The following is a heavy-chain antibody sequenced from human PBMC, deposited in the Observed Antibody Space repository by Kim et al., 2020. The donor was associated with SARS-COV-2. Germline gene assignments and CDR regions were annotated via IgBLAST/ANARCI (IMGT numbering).Heavy chain of an antibody. CDR1: GGTFINYA. CDR3: ARGDRVATPGMDV. J-gene: IGHJ6*02. Sequence: SVKVSCKASGGTFINYAINWVRQAPGQGLEWMGGIIPIFGTANYAQKFQGRVTITADESTSTAYMQLSSLKFEDTAVYYCARGDRVATPGMDVWGQGTT. V-gene: IGHV1-69*13. CDR2: IIPIFGTA. D-gene: IGHD5-12*01.